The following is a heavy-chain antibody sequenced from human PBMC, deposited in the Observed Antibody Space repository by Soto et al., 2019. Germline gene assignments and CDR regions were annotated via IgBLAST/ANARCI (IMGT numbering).Heavy chain of an antibody. CDR3: ASGGGYSSSWELAGEFDI. J-gene: IGHJ3*02. D-gene: IGHD6-13*01. Sequence: QVQLVQSGAEVKKPGASVKVSCKASGYTFTSYGISWVRQAPGHGLEWMGWISAYNGNTNYAQKLQGRVTMTTDTSKSTAYMELRRLRSDDTAVYYCASGGGYSSSWELAGEFDIWGQGTMVTVSS. V-gene: IGHV1-18*01. CDR2: ISAYNGNT. CDR1: GYTFTSYG.